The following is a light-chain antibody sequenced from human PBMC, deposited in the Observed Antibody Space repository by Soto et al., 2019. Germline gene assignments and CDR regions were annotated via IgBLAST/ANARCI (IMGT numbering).Light chain of an antibody. CDR3: QSSDSRLSGSDV. J-gene: IGLJ1*01. V-gene: IGLV2-14*01. CDR2: EVS. CDR1: SSDVGGYNY. Sequence: QSALTQPASVSGSPGQSITISCTGTSSDVGGYNYVSWYQQHPGKAPKLMIYEVSNRPSGVSNRFSGSKSGNTASLTISGLQAEDEADYYCQSSDSRLSGSDVFGTGTKVTVL.